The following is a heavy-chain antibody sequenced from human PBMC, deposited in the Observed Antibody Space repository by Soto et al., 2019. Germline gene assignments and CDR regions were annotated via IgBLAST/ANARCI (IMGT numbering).Heavy chain of an antibody. CDR3: ARASKIFGVVIPFDY. CDR2: INPTSGGT. CDR1: GYTFTGYY. Sequence: ASVKVSCKASGYTFTGYYMHWVRQAPGQGLEWMGWINPTSGGTNYAQKFQGRVTMTRDTSISTAYMELSRLRSDDTAVYYCARASKIFGVVIPFDYWGQGTLVTVYS. V-gene: IGHV1-2*02. J-gene: IGHJ4*02. D-gene: IGHD3-3*01.